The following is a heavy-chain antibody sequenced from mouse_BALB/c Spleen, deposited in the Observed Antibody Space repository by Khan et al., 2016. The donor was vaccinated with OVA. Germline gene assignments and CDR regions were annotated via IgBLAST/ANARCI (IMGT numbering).Heavy chain of an antibody. V-gene: IGHV9-3-1*01. CDR3: ARSNGNYGFVY. J-gene: IGHJ3*01. D-gene: IGHD2-1*01. CDR1: GYTFTNYG. CDR2: INIYTGEP. Sequence: QIQLVQSGPELMKPGESVKMSCKASGYTFTNYGMNWVKQTPGQGLKWMGWINIYTGEPTYADDFKGRSALSLDTSASTAYMELNNLTTEDTDTYFTARSNGNYGFVYWGQGTLVTVSA.